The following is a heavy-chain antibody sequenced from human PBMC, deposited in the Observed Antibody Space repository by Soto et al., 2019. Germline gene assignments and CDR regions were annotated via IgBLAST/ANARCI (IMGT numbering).Heavy chain of an antibody. J-gene: IGHJ3*02. D-gene: IGHD5-12*01. CDR1: GGSVSSGGYY. Sequence: PSETLSLTCTVSGGSVSSGGYYWTGIRHRPGKGLEWIGYIYYSGSTYYSPSLKSRLSISLDTSKNQFSLRLSSVTAADTAMYYCARARLRAVYAFDIWGQGTMVTVSS. V-gene: IGHV4-31*03. CDR3: ARARLRAVYAFDI. CDR2: IYYSGST.